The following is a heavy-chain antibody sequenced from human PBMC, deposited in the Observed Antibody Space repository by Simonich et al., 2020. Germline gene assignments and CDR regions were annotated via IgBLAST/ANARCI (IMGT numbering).Heavy chain of an antibody. CDR3: ARGRLTGDKGAFDI. CDR1: GYTFTGYY. D-gene: IGHD7-27*01. Sequence: QVQLVQSGAEVKKPGASVKVSCKASGYTFTGYYMHWVRQAPGQGLEWMGGTKPNSGGTNYAQKFQGRVTMTRDTSISTAYMELSRLRSDDTAVYYCARGRLTGDKGAFDIWGQGTMVTVSS. CDR2: TKPNSGGT. V-gene: IGHV1-2*02. J-gene: IGHJ3*02.